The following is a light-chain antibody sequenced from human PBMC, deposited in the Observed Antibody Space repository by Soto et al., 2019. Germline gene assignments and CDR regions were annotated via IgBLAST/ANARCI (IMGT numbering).Light chain of an antibody. CDR1: QTGSNSY. Sequence: EFVLTQSPGTLSLSPGERATLSCRASQTGSNSYLAWYQHKSGQAHRLLIYGASSRATGIQDRFSGSGSGTDFTLTISRLEPEDFAVYYCQQYGSSSWTVGQGTKVDI. CDR3: QQYGSSSWT. J-gene: IGKJ1*01. CDR2: GAS. V-gene: IGKV3-20*01.